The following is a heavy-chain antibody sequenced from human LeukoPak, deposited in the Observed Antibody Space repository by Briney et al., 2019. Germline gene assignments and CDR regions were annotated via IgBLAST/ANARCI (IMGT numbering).Heavy chain of an antibody. Sequence: GESLKISCKGSGYSFTSYWIGWVRQMPGKGLEWMGIIYPGDSDTRYSPSFQGQVTISADKSISTAYLQWSSLKASDTAMYYCARGKGWGYDSSGSFDYWGQGTLVTVSS. J-gene: IGHJ4*02. CDR3: ARGKGWGYDSSGSFDY. V-gene: IGHV5-51*01. CDR1: GYSFTSYW. D-gene: IGHD3-22*01. CDR2: IYPGDSDT.